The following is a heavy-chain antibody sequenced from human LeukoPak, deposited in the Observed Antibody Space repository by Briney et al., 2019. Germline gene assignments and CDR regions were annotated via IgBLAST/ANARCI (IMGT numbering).Heavy chain of an antibody. CDR3: ARDNREVRGGDCFDV. D-gene: IGHD2-21*02. CDR2: INPNSGGT. Sequence: VASVKVSFKASGYTFTGYYMHWVRQAPGQGLDWMGWINPNSGGTNYAQRFQGRGTMTRDTSITTAYMELSRLRSDDTAVYYCARDNREVRGGDCFDVWGKGTTVTVSS. CDR1: GYTFTGYY. J-gene: IGHJ6*04. V-gene: IGHV1-2*02.